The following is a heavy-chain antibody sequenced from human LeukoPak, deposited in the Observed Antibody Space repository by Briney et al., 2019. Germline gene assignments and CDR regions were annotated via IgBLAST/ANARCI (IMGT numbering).Heavy chain of an antibody. CDR3: AREYYYDSSGYYGY. D-gene: IGHD3-22*01. J-gene: IGHJ4*02. CDR1: GFTFSDYY. V-gene: IGHV3-11*01. Sequence: GGSLRLSCAASGFTFSDYYMSWIRQAPGKGLEWVSYISSSGSTIYYADSVKGRFTISRDNARNSLYLQMNSLRAEDTAVYYCAREYYYDSSGYYGYWGQGTLVTVSS. CDR2: ISSSGSTI.